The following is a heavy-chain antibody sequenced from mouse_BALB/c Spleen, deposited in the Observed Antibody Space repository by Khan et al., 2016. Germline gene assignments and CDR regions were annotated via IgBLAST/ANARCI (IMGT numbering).Heavy chain of an antibody. CDR2: IYPGDGDT. J-gene: IGHJ1*01. CDR3: AREPYYYTGSPRYFDV. Sequence: QVQLQQSGAELVRPGSSVKISCKASGYAFSSYWMNWVKQRPGQGLEWIGQIYPGDGDTNYNGEFKGKATLTADKSSSTAYMQLSSLTSEDSAVYFCAREPYYYTGSPRYFDVWGAGTTVTVSS. V-gene: IGHV1-80*01. CDR1: GYAFSSYW. D-gene: IGHD1-1*02.